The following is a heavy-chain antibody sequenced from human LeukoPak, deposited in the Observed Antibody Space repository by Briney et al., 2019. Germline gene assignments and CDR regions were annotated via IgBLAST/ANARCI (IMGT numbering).Heavy chain of an antibody. V-gene: IGHV3-9*01. D-gene: IGHD3-3*01. Sequence: GGSLRLSCAASGFTFDDYAMHWVRQAPGKGLEWVSDISWNSGSLGYADSVKGRFTISRDNAKNSLYLQMNSLRAEDTALYYCATFWSGYSIPDAFDIWGQGTMVTVSS. CDR1: GFTFDDYA. J-gene: IGHJ3*02. CDR3: ATFWSGYSIPDAFDI. CDR2: ISWNSGSL.